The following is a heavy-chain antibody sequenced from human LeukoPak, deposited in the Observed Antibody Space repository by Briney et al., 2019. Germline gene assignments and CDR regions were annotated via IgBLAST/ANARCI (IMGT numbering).Heavy chain of an antibody. V-gene: IGHV4-59*01. CDR2: IYYSGNT. CDR3: ARGRAYYDSTGYGY. Sequence: EASETLSLTCTVSGDSLTNYYWNWIRQPPGKGLEWIGYIYYSGNTNYNPSLKSRVTISVDTSKNQFSLKLSSVTAADTAVYYCARGRAYYDSTGYGYWGQGTLVTVSS. J-gene: IGHJ4*02. D-gene: IGHD3-22*01. CDR1: GDSLTNYY.